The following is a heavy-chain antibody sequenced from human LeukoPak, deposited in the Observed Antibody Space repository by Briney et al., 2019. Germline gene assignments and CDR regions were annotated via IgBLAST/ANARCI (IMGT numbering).Heavy chain of an antibody. D-gene: IGHD4-17*01. CDR2: IYYSGST. Sequence: SETLSLTCTVSGGSISSSSYYWGWIRQPPGKGLEWIGSIYYSGSTYYNPSLKSRVTISVDTSKNQFSLKLSSVTAADTAVYYCASSYGDYVLNWLDPWGQGTLVTVSS. CDR1: GGSISSSSYY. J-gene: IGHJ5*02. V-gene: IGHV4-39*01. CDR3: ASSYGDYVLNWLDP.